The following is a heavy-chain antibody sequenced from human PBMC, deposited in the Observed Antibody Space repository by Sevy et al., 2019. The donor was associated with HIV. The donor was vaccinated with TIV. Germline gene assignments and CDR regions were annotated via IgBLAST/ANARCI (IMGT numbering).Heavy chain of an antibody. CDR3: ARDIGGLDAFDI. D-gene: IGHD3-10*01. CDR2: INPNSGST. J-gene: IGHJ3*02. CDR1: GYTFTGYY. Sequence: ASVKVSCKASGYTFTGYYIHWVRQAPGQGLEWMGRINPNSGSTNYAQKFKGRVTMTRDTSIYTAYMEVGRLRSDDTAVYYCARDIGGLDAFDIWGQGTMVTVS. V-gene: IGHV1-2*06.